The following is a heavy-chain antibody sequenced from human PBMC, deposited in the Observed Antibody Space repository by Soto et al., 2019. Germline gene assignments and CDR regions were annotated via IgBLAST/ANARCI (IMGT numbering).Heavy chain of an antibody. CDR2: INPSGGST. CDR1: GYTFTSSY. J-gene: IGHJ6*02. CDR3: ARDKRGITDALGGMDV. Sequence: ASVKVSCKASGYTFTSSYMHWVRQAPGQGLEWMGIINPSGGSTSYAQKFQGRVTMTRDTSTSTVYMELSSLRSEDTAVYYCARDKRGITDALGGMDVWGQGTTVTVSS. D-gene: IGHD1-20*01. V-gene: IGHV1-46*01.